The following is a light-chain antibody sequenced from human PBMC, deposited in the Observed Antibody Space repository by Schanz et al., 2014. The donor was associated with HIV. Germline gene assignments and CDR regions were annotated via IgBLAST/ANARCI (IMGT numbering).Light chain of an antibody. CDR2: GAS. CDR1: RSVNSD. CDR3: QQYDISPGT. V-gene: IGKV3-20*01. Sequence: EIVVTQSPGTVSLSPGARAILSCRASRSVNSDLAWYQQKPGQAPRLLIYGASTRATGIPGRFSGSGSGTEFNLTISRLEPEDFAVYYCQQYDISPGTFGGGTKVEIK. J-gene: IGKJ4*01.